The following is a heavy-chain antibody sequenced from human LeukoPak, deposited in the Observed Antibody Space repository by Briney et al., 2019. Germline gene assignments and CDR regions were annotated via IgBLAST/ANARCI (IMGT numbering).Heavy chain of an antibody. CDR2: IWHDGSHK. CDR1: GFAFNTYA. D-gene: IGHD3-10*01. CDR3: DREIFASGSYPDF. Sequence: GGSLRLSCAASGFAFNTYAMHWVRQAPGQGLEWVALIWHDGSHKFYSNSVRGQFTISRDNSKNPVSLQMNNLRPEDTAVYYGDREIFASGSYPDFWGQGTLVTVSS. V-gene: IGHV3-33*01. J-gene: IGHJ4*02.